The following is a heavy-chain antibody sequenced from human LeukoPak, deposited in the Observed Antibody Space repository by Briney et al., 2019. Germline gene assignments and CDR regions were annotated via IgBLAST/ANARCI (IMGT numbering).Heavy chain of an antibody. J-gene: IGHJ4*02. V-gene: IGHV4-38-2*01. Sequence: SETLSLTCAVSAYSISSGYRWGWIRQPPGKGLEWIGSIYHSGITYYNPSLKSRVTISVDTSNNQFSLELTSVTAADTAVYYRARYRDSHTPFDHWGQGTLVTVSS. CDR2: IYHSGIT. D-gene: IGHD5-24*01. CDR3: ARYRDSHTPFDH. CDR1: AYSISSGYR.